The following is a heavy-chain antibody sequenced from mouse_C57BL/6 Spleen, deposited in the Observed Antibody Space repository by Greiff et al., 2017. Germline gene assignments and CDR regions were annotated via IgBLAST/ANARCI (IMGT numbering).Heavy chain of an antibody. Sequence: VQLQQPGAELVRPGTSVKLSCKASGYTFTSYWMHWVKQRPGQGLEWIGVIDPSDSYTNYTQKFKGKATLTVDTSSSTAYMQLSSLTSEDSAVYYCARGDDYGAWFADWGQVTLVTVS. CDR3: ARGDDYGAWFAD. J-gene: IGHJ3*01. D-gene: IGHD2-4*01. V-gene: IGHV1-59*01. CDR1: GYTFTSYW. CDR2: IDPSDSYT.